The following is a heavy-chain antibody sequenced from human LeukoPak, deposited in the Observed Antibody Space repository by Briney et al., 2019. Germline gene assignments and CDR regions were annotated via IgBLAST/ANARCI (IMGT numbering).Heavy chain of an antibody. CDR2: IYYSGST. D-gene: IGHD5-18*01. CDR1: GGSISSYY. J-gene: IGHJ4*02. CDR3: ARIQLWSFDY. V-gene: IGHV4-39*01. Sequence: SETLSLTCTVSGGSISSYYWGWIRQPPGKGLEWIGSIYYSGSTYYNPSLKSRVTISVDTSKNQFSLKLSSVTAADTAVYYCARIQLWSFDYWGQGTLVTVSS.